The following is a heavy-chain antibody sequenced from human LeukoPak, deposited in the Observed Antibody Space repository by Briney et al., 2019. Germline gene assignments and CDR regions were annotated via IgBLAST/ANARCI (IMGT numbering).Heavy chain of an antibody. CDR3: AKGHAGYCSTTNCYIDY. D-gene: IGHD2-2*01. CDR1: GFTLSSYS. CDR2: ISSSSYI. Sequence: GGSLRLSCAASGFTLSSYSMNWVRQAPGKGLEWVSSISSSSYIYYADSVKGRFTISRDNAKNSLYLQMNSLRVEDTAVYYCAKGHAGYCSTTNCYIDYWGQGTLVTVSS. V-gene: IGHV3-21*04. J-gene: IGHJ4*02.